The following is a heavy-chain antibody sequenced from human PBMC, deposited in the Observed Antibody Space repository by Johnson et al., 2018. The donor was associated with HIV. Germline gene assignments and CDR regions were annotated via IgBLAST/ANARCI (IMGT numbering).Heavy chain of an antibody. CDR2: ISYDAKNK. V-gene: IGHV3-30*04. CDR3: ARDGWGSRGWDDAFDI. D-gene: IGHD6-19*01. J-gene: IGHJ3*02. CDR1: GFTFSDYA. Sequence: QVQLVESGGGVVQPGRSLRLSCVASGFTFSDYAVHWVRQAPGKGLEWVAVISYDAKNKYYADSVKGRFTISRDNSKNTLFLQMNSLKTEDTAVYYCARDGWGSRGWDDAFDIWGQGTMVTVSS.